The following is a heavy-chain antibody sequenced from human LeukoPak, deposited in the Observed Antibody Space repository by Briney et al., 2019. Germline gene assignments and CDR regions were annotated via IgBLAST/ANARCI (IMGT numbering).Heavy chain of an antibody. Sequence: SETLSLTCTVSGGSIGSYYWSWIRQPPGKGLEWIGYIYYSGSTNYNPSLKSRVTISVDTSKNQFSLKLSSVTAADTAVYYCARDGDTAMVHDYWGQGTLVTVSS. J-gene: IGHJ4*02. CDR3: ARDGDTAMVHDY. V-gene: IGHV4-59*01. D-gene: IGHD5-18*01. CDR2: IYYSGST. CDR1: GGSIGSYY.